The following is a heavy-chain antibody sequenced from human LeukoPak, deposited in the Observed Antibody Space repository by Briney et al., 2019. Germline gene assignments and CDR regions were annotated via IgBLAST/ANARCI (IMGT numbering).Heavy chain of an antibody. CDR3: ARGGDYGDIDY. D-gene: IGHD4-17*01. Sequence: PGGSLRLSCAASGFTVSNYEMHWVRQAPGKGPEWVSSIGLDSGSIAYADSVKGRFTISRDNAKNSLYLQMNSLRAEDTAVYYCARGGDYGDIDYWGQGTLVTVSS. V-gene: IGHV3-48*03. CDR1: GFTVSNYE. J-gene: IGHJ4*02. CDR2: IGLDSGSI.